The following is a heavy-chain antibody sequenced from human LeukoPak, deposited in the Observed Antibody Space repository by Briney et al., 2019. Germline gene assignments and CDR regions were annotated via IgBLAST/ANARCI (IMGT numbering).Heavy chain of an antibody. Sequence: SETLSLTCTVSGGSISSYYWSWIRQPPVKGLEWIGYIYYSGGTNYNPSLKSRVTISVDTSKNQFSLKLSSVTAADTAVYYCARFQRVVNVWFDPWGQGTLVTVSS. D-gene: IGHD2-15*01. CDR2: IYYSGGT. J-gene: IGHJ5*02. CDR3: ARFQRVVNVWFDP. CDR1: GGSISSYY. V-gene: IGHV4-59*01.